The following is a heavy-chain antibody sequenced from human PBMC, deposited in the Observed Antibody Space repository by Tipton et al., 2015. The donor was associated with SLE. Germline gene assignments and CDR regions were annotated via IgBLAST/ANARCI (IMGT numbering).Heavy chain of an antibody. J-gene: IGHJ4*02. CDR3: AKSVGAQGSFDY. D-gene: IGHD1-26*01. CDR1: GGSISSSSYY. Sequence: TLSLTCTVSGGSISSSSYYWGWIRQPPGKGLEWIGSIYYSGSTYYNPSLKSRVTISVDTSKNQFSLQLNSVTPDDTAVYYCAKSVGAQGSFDYWGQGTLVTVSS. CDR2: IYYSGST. V-gene: IGHV4-39*01.